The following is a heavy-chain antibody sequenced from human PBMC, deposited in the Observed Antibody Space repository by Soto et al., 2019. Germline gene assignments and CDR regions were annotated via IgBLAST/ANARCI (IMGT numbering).Heavy chain of an antibody. J-gene: IGHJ6*02. Sequence: PGDSLKISCKGSGYSFTSYWISWVRQMPGKGLEWMGRIDPSDSYTNYSPSFQGHVTISADKSISTAYLQWSSLKASDTAMYYCARYYGDDHVAYYYYVMDVWGQGTRVTVSS. D-gene: IGHD4-17*01. CDR1: GYSFTSYW. CDR2: IDPSDSYT. CDR3: ARYYGDDHVAYYYYVMDV. V-gene: IGHV5-10-1*01.